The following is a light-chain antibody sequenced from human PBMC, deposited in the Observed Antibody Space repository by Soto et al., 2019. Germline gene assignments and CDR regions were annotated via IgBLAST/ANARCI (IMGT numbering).Light chain of an antibody. CDR2: DDT. CDR1: NIGGKS. Sequence: SYELTQPPSVSVAPGQTARMTCGGNNIGGKSVHWYQQRPGQAPALVVYDDTDRPSGIPERFSGSNSGNTATLTISRVEAGAEADYYCQVWDSGSDYVFGTGTKLTVL. V-gene: IGLV3-21*02. CDR3: QVWDSGSDYV. J-gene: IGLJ1*01.